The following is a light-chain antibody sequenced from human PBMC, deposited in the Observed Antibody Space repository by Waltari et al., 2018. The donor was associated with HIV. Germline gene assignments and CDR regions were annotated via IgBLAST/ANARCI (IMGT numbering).Light chain of an antibody. CDR1: QTTSGF. CDR3: QQRKNWPLT. J-gene: IGKJ4*01. CDR2: DTS. Sequence: DIVLTQSPATLSLSPGESATLSCRASQTTSGFLVWYQQTPGQAPRLVMYDTSTRATGIPARFSGSGSGTDFTLTISSLEPEDFAVYYCQQRKNWPLTFGGGTKLEIK. V-gene: IGKV3-11*01.